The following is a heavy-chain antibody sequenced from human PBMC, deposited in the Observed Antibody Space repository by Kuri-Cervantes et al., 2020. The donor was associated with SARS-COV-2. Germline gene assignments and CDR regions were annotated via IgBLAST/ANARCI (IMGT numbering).Heavy chain of an antibody. V-gene: IGHV3-7*01. D-gene: IGHD2-2*01. CDR1: GFTFSSYW. CDR2: IEQDGSEK. J-gene: IGHJ4*02. Sequence: GESLKISCAASGFTFSSYWMSWVRQAPGKGLEWVANIEQDGSEKYYVDSVKGRFTISRDNAKNSLYLQMNSLRAEDTAVYYCASTASGSAAPFDYWGQGTLVTVSS. CDR3: ASTASGSAAPFDY.